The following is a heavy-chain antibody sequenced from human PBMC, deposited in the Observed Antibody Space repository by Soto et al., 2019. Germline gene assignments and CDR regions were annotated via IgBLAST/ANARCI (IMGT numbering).Heavy chain of an antibody. V-gene: IGHV5-51*01. CDR2: IYPSDSDT. Sequence: HGESLKISCKGSGYNFAGYWIAWVRQMPGKGLELMGIIYPSDSDTRYRPSFQGQVTISADKSISSAYLQWSSLRASDTAMYYCARGGVSTRTFDYWGQGNPVTVSS. D-gene: IGHD3-3*01. J-gene: IGHJ4*02. CDR1: GYNFAGYW. CDR3: ARGGVSTRTFDY.